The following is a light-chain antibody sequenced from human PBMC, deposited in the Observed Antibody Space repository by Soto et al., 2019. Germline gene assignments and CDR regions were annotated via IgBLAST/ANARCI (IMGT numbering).Light chain of an antibody. CDR1: SSDVGGYNY. CDR2: DVS. J-gene: IGLJ1*01. V-gene: IGLV2-14*01. CDR3: SSYTSSSLYV. Sequence: QSALTQPASVSGSPGQSITISCTGTSSDVGGYNYVSWYQQHPGKAPKLMIYDVSNRPSGVSNRFSGSKSGNTASLTISGLQAEDETDYYCSSYTSSSLYV.